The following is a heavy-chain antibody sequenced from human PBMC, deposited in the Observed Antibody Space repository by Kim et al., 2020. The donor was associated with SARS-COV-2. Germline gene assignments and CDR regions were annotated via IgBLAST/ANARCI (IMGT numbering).Heavy chain of an antibody. CDR1: GGSISSGDYY. CDR3: ARVGGGYYGWLDY. D-gene: IGHD3-3*01. Sequence: SETLSLTCTVSGGSISSGDYYWSWIRQPPGKGLEWIGYIYYSGSTYYNPSLKSRVTISVDTSKNQFSLKLSSVTAADTAVYYCARVGGGYYGWLDYWGQGTLVTVSS. V-gene: IGHV4-30-4*01. J-gene: IGHJ4*02. CDR2: IYYSGST.